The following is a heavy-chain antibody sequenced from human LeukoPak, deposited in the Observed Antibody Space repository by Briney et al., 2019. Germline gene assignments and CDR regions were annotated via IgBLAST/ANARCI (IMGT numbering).Heavy chain of an antibody. CDR1: GYTFTGYY. V-gene: IGHV1-2*02. J-gene: IGHJ4*02. Sequence: ASVKVSCKASGYTFTGYYMHWVRQAPGQGLEWMGWTNPNSGGTNYAQKFQGRVTMTRDTSISTAYMELTRLRSDDTAVYYCARGRIGYSYGYAPLDYWGQGTLVTVSS. CDR2: TNPNSGGT. D-gene: IGHD5-18*01. CDR3: ARGRIGYSYGYAPLDY.